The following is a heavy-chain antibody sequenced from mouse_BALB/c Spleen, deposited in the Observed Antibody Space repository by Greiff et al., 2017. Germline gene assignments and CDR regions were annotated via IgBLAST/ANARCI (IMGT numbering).Heavy chain of an antibody. D-gene: IGHD3-2*01. V-gene: IGHV2-9*02. CDR1: GFSLTSYG. J-gene: IGHJ4*01. Sequence: VKLVESGPGLVAPSQSLSITCTVSGFSLTSYGVHWVRQPPGKGLEWLGVIWAGGSTNYNSALMSRLSISKDNSKSQVFLKMNSLQTDDTAMYYCARDDSSGFLYYAMDYWGQGTSVTVSS. CDR3: ARDDSSGFLYYAMDY. CDR2: IWAGGST.